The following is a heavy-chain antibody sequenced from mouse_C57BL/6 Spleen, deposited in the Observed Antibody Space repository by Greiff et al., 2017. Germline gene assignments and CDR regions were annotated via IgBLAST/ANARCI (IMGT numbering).Heavy chain of an antibody. Sequence: QVQLKESGPGLVQPSQSLSITCTASGFSLTSYGVHWVRQPPGKGLEWLGVIWSGGSTDYNAAFISILSISKDNSTNQVSFKMNSLQADDTAIYYCAENSISMDYWGQGTSVTVSS. D-gene: IGHD2-3*01. CDR1: GFSLTSYG. J-gene: IGHJ4*01. CDR2: IWSGGST. V-gene: IGHV2-4*01. CDR3: AENSISMDY.